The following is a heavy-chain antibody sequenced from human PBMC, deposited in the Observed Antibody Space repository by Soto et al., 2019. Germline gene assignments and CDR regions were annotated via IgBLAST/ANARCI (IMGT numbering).Heavy chain of an antibody. CDR2: ISGSGAAT. V-gene: IGHV3-23*01. J-gene: IGHJ1*01. CDR3: AKDFGQLLYYYFQH. Sequence: EVQLLESGGGLVQPGGSLRHSCAASAFTFSNYAMSWVRQAPGKGLEWVSTISGSGAATYYADSVKGRFTISRGNSKNTLYLQMNNLRAEDTAVYYCAKDFGQLLYYYFQHWGLRNLVTVSS. CDR1: AFTFSNYA. D-gene: IGHD2-2*02.